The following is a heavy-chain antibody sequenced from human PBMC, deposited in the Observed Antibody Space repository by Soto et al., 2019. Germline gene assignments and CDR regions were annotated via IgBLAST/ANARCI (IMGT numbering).Heavy chain of an antibody. J-gene: IGHJ6*02. CDR3: ARGYNYGDYYGMDV. CDR2: IYYTGTT. CDR1: GGSISSYY. D-gene: IGHD4-17*01. V-gene: IGHV4-59*08. Sequence: SETLSLTCTVSGGSISSYYWSWIRQPPGKGLEWIGYIYYTGTTNYNPSLKSRVTISVDTSKNQFSLKLSSVTAADTAVYYCARGYNYGDYYGMDVWGQGTTVTVSS.